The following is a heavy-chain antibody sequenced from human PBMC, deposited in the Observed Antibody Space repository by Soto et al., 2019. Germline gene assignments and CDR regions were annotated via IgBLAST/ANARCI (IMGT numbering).Heavy chain of an antibody. V-gene: IGHV3-53*01. J-gene: IGHJ6*02. Sequence: PXGSLRLSCAASGFTVSSNYMSWVRQAPGKGLDWVSVIYSGGSTYYADSVKGRFTISRDNSKNTLYLQMNSLRAEDTAAYYCARNPGYSYDYGMDVWGQGTTVTVSS. CDR1: GFTVSSNY. CDR2: IYSGGST. CDR3: ARNPGYSYDYGMDV. D-gene: IGHD5-18*01.